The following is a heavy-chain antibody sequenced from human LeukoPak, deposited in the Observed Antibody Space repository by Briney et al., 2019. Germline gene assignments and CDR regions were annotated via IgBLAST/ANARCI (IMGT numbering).Heavy chain of an antibody. D-gene: IGHD3-10*01. J-gene: IGHJ4*02. V-gene: IGHV3-33*01. CDR1: GFTFSDHG. Sequence: GGSLRLSCAASGFTFSDHGMHWVRQAPGKGLEWVAVIRYDGSDKYYADSVKGRFTISRDNSKNTLYLQMNSLRAEDTAVYYCARDLRFGELLYNWGQGTLVTVSS. CDR2: IRYDGSDK. CDR3: ARDLRFGELLYN.